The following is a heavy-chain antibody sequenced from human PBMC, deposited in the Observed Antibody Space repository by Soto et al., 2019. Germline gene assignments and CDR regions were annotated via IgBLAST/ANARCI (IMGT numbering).Heavy chain of an antibody. D-gene: IGHD6-13*01. V-gene: IGHV3-30*03. CDR1: GFTFSNYG. CDR3: AYSSTPFDY. CDR2: ISYDGSNK. Sequence: PGGSLRLSCAASGFTFSNYGMQWVRQAPGKGLEWVTVISYDGSNKYYADSVKGRFTISRDNSKNTLYLQMNSLRAEDTAVYYSAYSSTPFDYWGQGSLVTVSS. J-gene: IGHJ4*02.